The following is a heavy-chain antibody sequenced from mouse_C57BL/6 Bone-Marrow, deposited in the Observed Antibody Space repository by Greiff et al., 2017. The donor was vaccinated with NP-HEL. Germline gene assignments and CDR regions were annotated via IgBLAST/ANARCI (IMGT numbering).Heavy chain of an antibody. Sequence: VQLQQSGAELVRPGASVTLSCKASGYTFTDYEMHWVKQTPVHGLEWIGAIDPETGGTAYNQKFKGKAILTADKSSSTAYMELRSLTSEDSAVDYCTRCTTVVAPGFAYWGQGTLVTVSA. D-gene: IGHD1-1*01. CDR1: GYTFTDYE. CDR3: TRCTTVVAPGFAY. J-gene: IGHJ3*01. V-gene: IGHV1-15*01. CDR2: IDPETGGT.